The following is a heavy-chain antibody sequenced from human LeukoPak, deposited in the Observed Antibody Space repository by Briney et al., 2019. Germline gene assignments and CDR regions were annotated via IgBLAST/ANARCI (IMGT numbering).Heavy chain of an antibody. J-gene: IGHJ4*02. CDR2: ISYDGSNK. CDR3: AKERKGRGYVFEVTPPLDY. CDR1: GFTFSSYG. Sequence: GGSLRLSCAASGFTFSSYGMHWVRQAPGKGLEWVAVISYDGSNKYYADSVKGRFTISRDNSKNTLYLQMSSLRAEDTAVYYCAKERKGRGYVFEVTPPLDYWGQGTLVTVSS. D-gene: IGHD5-12*01. V-gene: IGHV3-30*18.